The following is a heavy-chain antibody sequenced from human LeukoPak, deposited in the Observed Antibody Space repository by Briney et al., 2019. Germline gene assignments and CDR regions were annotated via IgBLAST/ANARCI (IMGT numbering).Heavy chain of an antibody. Sequence: SETLSLTCTVSGGSVNSSSYYWGWIRQPPGKALEWIGSVYHSGYTYYNPSLKSRVTISIDTSKNQFSLRLSSVTAADTAVYYCARVSPGRGSYFPFDIWGQGTMVTVSS. CDR3: ARVSPGRGSYFPFDI. D-gene: IGHD1-26*01. J-gene: IGHJ3*02. CDR2: VYHSGYT. CDR1: GGSVNSSSYY. V-gene: IGHV4-39*01.